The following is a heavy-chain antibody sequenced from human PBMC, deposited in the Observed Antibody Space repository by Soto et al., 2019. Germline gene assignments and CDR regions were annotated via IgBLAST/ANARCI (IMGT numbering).Heavy chain of an antibody. CDR1: GYTFITYD. J-gene: IGHJ4*02. CDR2: MNPYNGNA. D-gene: IGHD1-1*01. CDR3: ARRKERSGPHYFDS. Sequence: ASVKVSCKASGYTFITYDINWVRQAPGQGLEWMGWMNPYNGNAGYAQKFQGRVTMTRNTSISTAYMELSSLKSNDTAVYFCARRKERSGPHYFDSWGQGTLVTVSS. V-gene: IGHV1-8*01.